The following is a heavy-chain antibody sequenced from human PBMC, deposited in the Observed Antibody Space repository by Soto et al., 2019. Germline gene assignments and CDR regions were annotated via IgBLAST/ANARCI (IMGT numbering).Heavy chain of an antibody. D-gene: IGHD4-17*01. CDR3: ARDNDDYGLSGPDY. CDR2: ISYDGSDK. CDR1: GFTFSSYA. Sequence: QVPLVESGGGVVQPGRSLRLSCAASGFTFSSYAIHWVRQAPGKGLEWVTIISYDGSDKYYADSVKGRFTISRDNAKNTLYLQMNSLRVEDTAVYYCARDNDDYGLSGPDYWGQGTLVTVSA. V-gene: IGHV3-30*04. J-gene: IGHJ4*02.